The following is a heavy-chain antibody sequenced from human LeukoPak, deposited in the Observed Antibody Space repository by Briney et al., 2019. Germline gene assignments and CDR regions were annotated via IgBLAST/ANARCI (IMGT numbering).Heavy chain of an antibody. Sequence: GGSLRLSCAASGFTFSDSYMSWIRQAPGKGLEWVSYISSSSSDTNYADSVKGRFTISRDNAKNSLYLQMNSLRAEDTAVYYCARHDSSGYYYYIDCWGQGTLVTVSS. CDR3: ARHDSSGYYYYIDC. V-gene: IGHV3-11*06. CDR2: ISSSSSDT. D-gene: IGHD3-22*01. CDR1: GFTFSDSY. J-gene: IGHJ4*02.